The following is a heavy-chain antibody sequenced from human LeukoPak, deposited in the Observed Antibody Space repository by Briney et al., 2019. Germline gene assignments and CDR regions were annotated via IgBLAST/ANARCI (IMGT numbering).Heavy chain of an antibody. D-gene: IGHD5-12*01. Sequence: GGSLRLSCAASGFTFSEAWMSWVRQAPGKWLEWVGRFKSKRDGGTTDYAAPVKGRFTISRDDSKNTLYLQMNRLKTEDTAVYYCTPGVGTSDFDHWGQGSLVTVSS. CDR1: GFTFSEAW. J-gene: IGHJ4*02. CDR3: TPGVGTSDFDH. V-gene: IGHV3-15*01. CDR2: FKSKRDGGTT.